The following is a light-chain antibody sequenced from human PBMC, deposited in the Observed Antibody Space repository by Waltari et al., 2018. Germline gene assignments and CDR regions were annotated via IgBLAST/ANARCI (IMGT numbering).Light chain of an antibody. CDR3: HQYGSAPL. CDR1: QSVGDSD. Sequence: VLTPSPDTLSLSPGETATLSCRASQSVGDSDLAWYQQKPGQPPRLLIYAASNRASGISDRFSGSGSGRDFTLTISSLEPEDFAVYYCHQYGSAPLFGGGTKVEIK. J-gene: IGKJ4*01. CDR2: AAS. V-gene: IGKV3-20*01.